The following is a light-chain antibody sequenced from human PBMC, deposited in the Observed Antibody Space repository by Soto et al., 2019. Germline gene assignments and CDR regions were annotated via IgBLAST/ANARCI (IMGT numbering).Light chain of an antibody. CDR2: DAS. CDR3: HYYDKWPPGT. J-gene: IGKJ1*01. CDR1: QSVSQSVTTN. Sequence: EIVMMQFPATLSVSPGERVTLSCRASQSVSQSVTTNLAWYQQKPGQAPRLIIFDASARAVDIPGRFSGSKSGTEFTLPISSLQPEDFAGYYCHYYDKWPPGTFGQGTKVEIK. V-gene: IGKV3D-15*01.